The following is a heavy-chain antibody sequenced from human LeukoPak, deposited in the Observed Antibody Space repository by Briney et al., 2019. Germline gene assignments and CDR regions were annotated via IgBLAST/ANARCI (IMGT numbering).Heavy chain of an antibody. CDR3: ARDRGSSTGLDY. V-gene: IGHV3-21*01. J-gene: IGHJ4*02. CDR1: GFTFSSYS. D-gene: IGHD6-13*01. Sequence: GGSLRLSCAASGFTFSSYSMNWVRQAPGKGLEWVSSISSSSSYIYYADSVKGRFTISRDNAKNSLYLQMNSLRAEDTAVYYCARDRGSSTGLDYWAREPWSPSPQ. CDR2: ISSSSSYI.